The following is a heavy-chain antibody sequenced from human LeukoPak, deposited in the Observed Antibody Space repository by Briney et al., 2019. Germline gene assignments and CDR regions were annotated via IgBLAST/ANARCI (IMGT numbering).Heavy chain of an antibody. J-gene: IGHJ4*02. V-gene: IGHV4-61*02. D-gene: IGHD4-23*01. CDR2: IYTSGST. Sequence: SETLPLTCTVSGGSISSGSYYWSWIRQPAGKGLEWIGRIYTSGSTNYNPSLKSRVTISVDTSKNQFSLKLSSVTAADTAVYYCAREVGGNSFGGFDYWGQGTLVTVSS. CDR1: GGSISSGSYY. CDR3: AREVGGNSFGGFDY.